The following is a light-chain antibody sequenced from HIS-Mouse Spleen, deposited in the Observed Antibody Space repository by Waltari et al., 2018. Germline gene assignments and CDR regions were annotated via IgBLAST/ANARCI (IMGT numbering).Light chain of an antibody. J-gene: IGLJ2*01. CDR3: YSTDSSGNHRV. Sequence: SYELTQPPSVSVSPGQTARITCPGAALPKKYAYWYQQKSGQAPVLGLYEDSKRPPGIPERFSGSSSGTMATLTISGAQVEDEADYYCYSTDSSGNHRVFGGGTKLTVL. CDR2: EDS. CDR1: ALPKKY. V-gene: IGLV3-10*01.